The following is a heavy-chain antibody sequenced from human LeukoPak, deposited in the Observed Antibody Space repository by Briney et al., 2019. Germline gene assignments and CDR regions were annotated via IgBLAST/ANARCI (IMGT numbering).Heavy chain of an antibody. CDR3: TTTPTLYSSSWPGDY. D-gene: IGHD6-13*01. Sequence: PGGSLRLSCAASGFTFSNAWMSWVRQAPGKGLEWVGRIKSKTDGGTTDYAAPVKGRFTISRDDSKNTLYLQMNSLKTEDTAVYYCTTTPTLYSSSWPGDYWGQGTLVTVSS. CDR2: IKSKTDGGTT. CDR1: GFTFSNAW. J-gene: IGHJ4*02. V-gene: IGHV3-15*01.